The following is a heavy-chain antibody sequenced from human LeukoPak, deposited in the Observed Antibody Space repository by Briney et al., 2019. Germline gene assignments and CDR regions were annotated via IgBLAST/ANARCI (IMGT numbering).Heavy chain of an antibody. CDR3: ARDESPITYYDFWSGYMNWFDP. CDR1: GGSISSYY. V-gene: IGHV4-4*07. Sequence: PSETLSLTCTVSGGSISSYYWSWIRQPAGKGLEWIGRIYTSGSTNYNPSLKSRVTMSVDTSKNQFSLKLSSVTAADTAVYYCARDESPITYYDFWSGYMNWFDPWGQGTLVTVSS. D-gene: IGHD3-3*01. CDR2: IYTSGST. J-gene: IGHJ5*02.